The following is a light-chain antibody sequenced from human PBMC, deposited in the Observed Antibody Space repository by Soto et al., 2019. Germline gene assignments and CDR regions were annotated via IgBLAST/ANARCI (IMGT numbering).Light chain of an antibody. CDR1: QSVSSY. V-gene: IGKV3-11*01. J-gene: IGKJ1*01. CDR3: QQYHDTGT. Sequence: IVLTQSPATLSLSPWERATLSCRASQSVSSYLAWYQQKPGQAPRLLIYGTSTRATGIPARFSGSGSGTDFTLTISSLEPEDFAVYYCQQYHDTGTFGQGTKVDIK. CDR2: GTS.